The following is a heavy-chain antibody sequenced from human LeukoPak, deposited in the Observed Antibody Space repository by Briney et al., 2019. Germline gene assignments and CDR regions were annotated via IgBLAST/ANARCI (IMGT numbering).Heavy chain of an antibody. CDR2: IKQDGSEK. V-gene: IGHV3-7*03. Sequence: PGGSLRLSCAASGFTFSSYWMSWVRQAPGKGLEWVANIKQDGSEKYYVDSVKGRFTISRDNAKNSPYLQMNSLRAEDTAVYYCARGPGYSGYDTFDYWGQGTLVTVSS. CDR3: ARGPGYSGYDTFDY. D-gene: IGHD5-12*01. J-gene: IGHJ4*02. CDR1: GFTFSSYW.